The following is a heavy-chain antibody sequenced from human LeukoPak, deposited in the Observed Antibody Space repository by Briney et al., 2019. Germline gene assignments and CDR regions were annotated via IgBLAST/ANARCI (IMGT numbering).Heavy chain of an antibody. J-gene: IGHJ6*03. Sequence: PGGSLRLSCAASEFTFSRYAMHWVRQAPGKGLEWLAVISYHGVDKFYRASVRGRFTISRDNVENTLFLQLDNLSSEDSGVYFCARAVPTIHHMDVWDKGTTVTVSS. CDR3: ARAVPTIHHMDV. D-gene: IGHD5-24*01. CDR2: ISYHGVDK. CDR1: EFTFSRYA. V-gene: IGHV3-30*14.